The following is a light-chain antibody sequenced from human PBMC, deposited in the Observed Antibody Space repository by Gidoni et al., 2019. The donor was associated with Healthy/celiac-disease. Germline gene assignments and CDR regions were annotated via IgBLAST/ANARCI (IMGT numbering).Light chain of an antibody. CDR3: QLRSNWPPWT. V-gene: IGKV3-11*01. J-gene: IGKJ1*01. CDR1: QNISSY. Sequence: DIVFTQSPATLSLSPGESATLSCRDSQNISSYLAVYQQKPGQAPRLLIYDASNRATGIPARFRGSGSGTDFTLTISGLEPEDFAVYYCQLRSNWPPWTFGQXTKVEIK. CDR2: DAS.